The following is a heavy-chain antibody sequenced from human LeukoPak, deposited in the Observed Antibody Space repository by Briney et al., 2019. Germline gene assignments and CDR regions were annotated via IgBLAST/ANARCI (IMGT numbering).Heavy chain of an antibody. CDR3: VGGSYYFDY. D-gene: IGHD1-26*01. V-gene: IGHV3-74*01. Sequence: GGSLRLSCAASGFTFSSYWMHWVRQAPGKGLVWVSRINSDGSTTSYADSVKGRITISRDNAKNTLYLQMNSLRAEDTAVYYCVGGSYYFDYWGQGTLVAVSS. CDR2: INSDGSTT. J-gene: IGHJ4*02. CDR1: GFTFSSYW.